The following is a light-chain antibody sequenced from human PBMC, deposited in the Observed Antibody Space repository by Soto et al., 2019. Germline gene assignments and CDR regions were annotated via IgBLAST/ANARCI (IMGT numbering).Light chain of an antibody. V-gene: IGKV1-5*01. J-gene: IGKJ2*01. Sequence: DIQMTQSPSTLSASVGDRVTITCRASESISDWLAWYQQQPGKAPKLLMHDASTLESGVSSRFSGSGSGTEFTLTINNLQPDDFVTYYCQQYKTYSANAFGQGTKVDIK. CDR2: DAS. CDR1: ESISDW. CDR3: QQYKTYSANA.